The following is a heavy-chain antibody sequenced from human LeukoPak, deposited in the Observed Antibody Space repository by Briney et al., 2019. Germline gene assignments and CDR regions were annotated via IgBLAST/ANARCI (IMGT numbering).Heavy chain of an antibody. D-gene: IGHD2-2*01. V-gene: IGHV3-30*18. CDR3: AKGGCSSTTCYLANP. J-gene: IGHJ5*02. CDR1: GLTFSSYG. CDR2: ISYDGTIR. Sequence: GGSLRLSCAASGLTFSSYGMHWVRQAPGKGLEWVGVISYDGTIRNYADSVKGRFTISRDNSKNTLYLQMNSLTAEDTALYYCAKGGCSSTTCYLANPWGQGTLVTVSS.